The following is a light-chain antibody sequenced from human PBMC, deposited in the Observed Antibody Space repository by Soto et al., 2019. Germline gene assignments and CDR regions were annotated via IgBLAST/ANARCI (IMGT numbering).Light chain of an antibody. J-gene: IGKJ1*01. CDR1: QSVNANF. CDR2: GVS. Sequence: IVMTQSPVTLSVPPGERATLSCRASQSVNANFLAWYQQKPGQAPRLLIYGVSNRAPGIPDRFSGSGSGTDITLTISRLEPEDFAVYYCQQSGDSPTFGQGTKVDIK. CDR3: QQSGDSPT. V-gene: IGKV3-20*01.